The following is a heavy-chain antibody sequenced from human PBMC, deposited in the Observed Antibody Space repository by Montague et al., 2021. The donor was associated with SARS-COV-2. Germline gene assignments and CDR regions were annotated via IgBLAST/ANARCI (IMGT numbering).Heavy chain of an antibody. CDR2: IYYSGST. CDR1: GSSISSSRYY. J-gene: IGHJ4*02. Sequence: SETLSLTCTVSGSSISSSRYYWGWIRQPPGKGLEWIGSIYYSGSTYYNPSLKSRVTISVDTSKNQFSLKLSSVTAADTAVYYCARLASGWWELTLDYWGQGTLVTVSS. D-gene: IGHD2-15*01. V-gene: IGHV4-39*01. CDR3: ARLASGWWELTLDY.